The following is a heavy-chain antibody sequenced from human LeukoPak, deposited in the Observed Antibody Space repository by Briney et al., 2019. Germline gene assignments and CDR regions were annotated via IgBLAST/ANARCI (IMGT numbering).Heavy chain of an antibody. D-gene: IGHD2-2*02. J-gene: IGHJ1*01. CDR2: ISGSGGST. Sequence: GGSLRLSCAASGFTFSSYGMHWVRQAPGKGLEWVSAISGSGGSTYYADSVKGRFTISRDNSKNTLYLQMNSLRAEDTAVYYCAIVVVPAAILAYFQHWGQGTLVTVSS. V-gene: IGHV3-23*01. CDR1: GFTFSSYG. CDR3: AIVVVPAAILAYFQH.